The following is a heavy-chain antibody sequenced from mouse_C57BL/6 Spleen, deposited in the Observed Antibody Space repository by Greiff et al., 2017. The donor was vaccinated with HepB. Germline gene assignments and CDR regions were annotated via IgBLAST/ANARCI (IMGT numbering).Heavy chain of an antibody. D-gene: IGHD2-3*01. CDR1: GFTFSSYG. Sequence: EVQGVESGGDLVKPGGSLKLSCAASGFTFSSYGMSWVRQTPDKRLEWVATISSGGSYTYYPDSVKGRFTISRDNAKNTLYLQMSSLKSEDTAMYYCARQGTYDYLDYWGQGTTLTVSS. CDR3: ARQGTYDYLDY. CDR2: ISSGGSYT. J-gene: IGHJ2*01. V-gene: IGHV5-6*01.